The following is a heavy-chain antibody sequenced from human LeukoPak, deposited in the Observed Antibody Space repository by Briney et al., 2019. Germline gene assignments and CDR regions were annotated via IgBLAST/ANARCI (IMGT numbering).Heavy chain of an antibody. Sequence: NPGGSLRLSCAASGFTFSDYYMSWIRQAPGKGLEWVSYISSGGSTIYYADSVKGRFTISRDNAKNSLYLQMNSLRAEDTAVYYCARVKGVPNWFDPWGQGTLVTVSS. CDR3: ARVKGVPNWFDP. CDR1: GFTFSDYY. J-gene: IGHJ5*02. V-gene: IGHV3-11*01. CDR2: ISSGGSTI.